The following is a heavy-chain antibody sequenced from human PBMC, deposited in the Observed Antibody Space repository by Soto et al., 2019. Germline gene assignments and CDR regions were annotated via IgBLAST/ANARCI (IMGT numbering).Heavy chain of an antibody. CDR3: ARSQRYYYDSSGSSYGMDV. CDR1: GGSISSGGYY. Sequence: QVQLQESGPGLVKPSQTLSLTCTVSGGSISSGGYYWSWIRQHPGKGLEWIGYIYYSGSTYYNPSLNSRVTISVDTSKNQFSLKLSSVTAADTAVYHCARSQRYYYDSSGSSYGMDVWGQGTTVTVSS. V-gene: IGHV4-31*03. D-gene: IGHD3-22*01. J-gene: IGHJ6*02. CDR2: IYYSGST.